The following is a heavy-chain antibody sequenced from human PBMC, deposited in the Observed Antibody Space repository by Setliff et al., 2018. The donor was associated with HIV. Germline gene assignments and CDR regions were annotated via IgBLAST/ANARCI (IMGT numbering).Heavy chain of an antibody. J-gene: IGHJ4*02. V-gene: IGHV4-34*01. Sequence: SETLSLTCAVYGGSFSTYYWSWIRQSPGKGLECIGKISHSGSATYSASLKSRLSMSVDRSKKQFSLRLTSVTAADTAVYYCGRGGSAVLPLDYWGQGTPVTVSS. CDR1: GGSFSTYY. CDR2: ISHSGSA. CDR3: GRGGSAVLPLDY. D-gene: IGHD6-25*01.